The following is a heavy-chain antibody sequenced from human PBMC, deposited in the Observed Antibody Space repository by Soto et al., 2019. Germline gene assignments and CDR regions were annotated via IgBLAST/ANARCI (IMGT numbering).Heavy chain of an antibody. D-gene: IGHD1-26*01. J-gene: IGHJ4*02. CDR3: ARDGGRHSGGIDY. Sequence: QVQLVQSGAEVKKPGSSVKVSCKASGGTFSSYSINWVRQAPGQGLEWMGEIIPIFGTANYAQKLQGRVTITADESTSTAYMELCSLRSEDTAVYYCARDGGRHSGGIDYWGQGTLVTVSS. CDR1: GGTFSSYS. CDR2: IIPIFGTA. V-gene: IGHV1-69*01.